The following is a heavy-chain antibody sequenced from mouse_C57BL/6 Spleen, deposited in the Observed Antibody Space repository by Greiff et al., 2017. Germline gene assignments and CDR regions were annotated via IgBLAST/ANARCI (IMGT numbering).Heavy chain of an antibody. CDR1: GFTFTDYY. Sequence: DVKLVESGGGLVQPGGSLSLSCAASGFTFTDYYMSWVRQPPGKALEWLGFIRNKANGYTTEYSASVKSRFTISRDNSQSILYLQMNALRAEDSATYYCARYKELGNAMDYWGQGTSVTVSS. D-gene: IGHD4-1*01. CDR3: ARYKELGNAMDY. CDR2: IRNKANGYTT. J-gene: IGHJ4*01. V-gene: IGHV7-3*01.